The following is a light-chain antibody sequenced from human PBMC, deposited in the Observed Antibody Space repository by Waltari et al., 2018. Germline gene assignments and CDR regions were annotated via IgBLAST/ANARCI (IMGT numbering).Light chain of an antibody. CDR3: QQYGFSSWT. V-gene: IGKV3-20*01. CDR1: QSIDSNY. Sequence: EIVLTQSPGTLSLSLGESATLSCRASQSIDSNYVAWYQQKPGQAPRLLISGASTRATGITDRFRGSESGTDFFTLTINRLEPEDFAVYYCQQYGFSSWTFGQGTKVKMK. J-gene: IGKJ1*01. CDR2: GAS.